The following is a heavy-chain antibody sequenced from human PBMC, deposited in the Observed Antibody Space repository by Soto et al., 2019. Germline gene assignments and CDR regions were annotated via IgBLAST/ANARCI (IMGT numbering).Heavy chain of an antibody. CDR2: INPKFGDT. J-gene: IGHJ6*02. D-gene: IGHD3-10*02. Sequence: QVQLVQSGAEVKEPGDSVRVSCEASGYTFTAYYIHWVRQAPGQGLEWMGWINPKFGDTTYAQDFQGRVSMTRDMSISTVYMELSSLTSHDTAIYHCARNMDYFYGRGSGNGHGVWGQGTTVTV. CDR1: GYTFTAYY. V-gene: IGHV1-2*02. CDR3: ARNMDYFYGRGSGNGHGV.